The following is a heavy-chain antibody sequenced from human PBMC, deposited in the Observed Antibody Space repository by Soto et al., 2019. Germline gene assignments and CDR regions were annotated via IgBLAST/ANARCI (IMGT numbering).Heavy chain of an antibody. CDR3: AKNLLVTSPDGFDI. CDR2: IMPSSGVA. J-gene: IGHJ3*02. V-gene: IGHV1-2*02. Sequence: QVQLVQSGAEVKKPGASVKVSCKASGYTFTKYYMHWLRQAPGQGLEWMGWIMPSSGVANYAQKVQGRVTMTRDTPISTAYMELSRLRSDDTAVYYCAKNLLVTSPDGFDIWGQGTMVTVSS. CDR1: GYTFTKYY. D-gene: IGHD3-10*01.